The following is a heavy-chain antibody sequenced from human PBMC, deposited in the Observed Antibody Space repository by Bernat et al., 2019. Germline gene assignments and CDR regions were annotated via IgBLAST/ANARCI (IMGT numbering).Heavy chain of an antibody. CDR2: IDPSDSYT. J-gene: IGHJ5*02. CDR1: GYSFTSYW. V-gene: IGHV5-10-1*03. D-gene: IGHD3-3*01. CDR3: ARAYDFWSGYYRVNWFDP. Sequence: EVQLVQSGAEVKKPGESLRISCKGSGYSFTSYWISWVRQMPGKGSEWMGRIDPSDSYTNYSPSFQGHVTISADKSISTAYLQWSSLKASDTAMYYCARAYDFWSGYYRVNWFDPWGQGTLVTVSS.